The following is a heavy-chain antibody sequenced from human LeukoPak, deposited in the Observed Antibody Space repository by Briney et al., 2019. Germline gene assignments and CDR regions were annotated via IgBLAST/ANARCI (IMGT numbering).Heavy chain of an antibody. CDR1: GFTFSSYA. CDR2: ISGSGGST. CDR3: AKPFRGDYLPYYY. V-gene: IGHV3-23*01. D-gene: IGHD2-21*01. J-gene: IGHJ4*01. Sequence: PGGSLRLSCAASGFTFSSYAMGWVRQAPGKGLEWVSAISGSGGSTYYADSVKGRFTISRDNSKNTLYLQMNSLRAEDTAVYYCAKPFRGDYLPYYYWGHGTLVTVSS.